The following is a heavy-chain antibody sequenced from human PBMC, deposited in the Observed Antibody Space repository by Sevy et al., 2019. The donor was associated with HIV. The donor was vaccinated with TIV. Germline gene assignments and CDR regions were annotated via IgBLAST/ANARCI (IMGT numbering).Heavy chain of an antibody. D-gene: IGHD3-16*01. V-gene: IGHV3-48*02. CDR1: GFTFSSYS. CDR2: ISSSSSTI. Sequence: GGSLRLSCAASGFTFSSYSMNWVRQAPGKGLEWISYISSSSSTIYYADSVKGRFTISRDNAKNSLYLQINSLRDEDTAVYYCARDALDYVWGNMYNWFDPWGQGTLVTVSS. CDR3: ARDALDYVWGNMYNWFDP. J-gene: IGHJ5*02.